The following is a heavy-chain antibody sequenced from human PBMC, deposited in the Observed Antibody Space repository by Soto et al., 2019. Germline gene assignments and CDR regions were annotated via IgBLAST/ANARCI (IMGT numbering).Heavy chain of an antibody. Sequence: GGSLRLSCAAAGFTVSSNYMTWVRQAPGKGLEWVSVIYSGGSTYYADSVKGRFTISRDNSKNTLYLQMNRLRAEDTAVYYCARGDYYYCSGPLPDAFAIWGQGTMVTVSS. D-gene: IGHD3-22*01. CDR2: IYSGGST. CDR1: GFTVSSNY. V-gene: IGHV3-53*01. J-gene: IGHJ3*02. CDR3: ARGDYYYCSGPLPDAFAI.